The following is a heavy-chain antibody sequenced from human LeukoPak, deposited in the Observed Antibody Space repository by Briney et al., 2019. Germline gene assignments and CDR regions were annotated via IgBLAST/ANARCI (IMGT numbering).Heavy chain of an antibody. J-gene: IGHJ4*02. D-gene: IGHD6-6*01. CDR2: IYYSGST. V-gene: IGHV4-59*01. CDR3: ARDDGSSGNFDY. CDR1: GGSISSYY. Sequence: SETLSLTCTVSGGSISSYYWSWIRQPPGRGLEWIGYIYYSGSTNYNPSLKSRVTISVDTSKNQFSLKLSSVTAADTAVYYCARDDGSSGNFDYWGQGTLVTVSS.